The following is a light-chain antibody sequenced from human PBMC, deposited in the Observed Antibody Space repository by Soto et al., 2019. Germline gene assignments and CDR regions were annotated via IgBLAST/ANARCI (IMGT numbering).Light chain of an antibody. CDR1: QGISSY. Sequence: AIRMTQSPSSFSASTGDRVTITCRASQGISSYLAWYQQKPGKAPKLLIYAASTLQSGVPSRFSGSGSGTDFTLTISCLQSEDFATYYCKQYYRYPRTFGQGTKVDIK. CDR3: KQYYRYPRT. CDR2: AAS. V-gene: IGKV1-8*01. J-gene: IGKJ1*01.